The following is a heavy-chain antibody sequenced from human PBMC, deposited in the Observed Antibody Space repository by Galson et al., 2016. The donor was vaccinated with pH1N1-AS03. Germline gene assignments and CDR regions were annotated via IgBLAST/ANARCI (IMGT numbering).Heavy chain of an antibody. D-gene: IGHD3-3*01. Sequence: TLSLTCTVSGGSITSGNYFWSWIRQPAGKGLEWIGRIHSSGSTDYDSSLKSRVIISVDTSNNEFSLKLSSVTVADTAVYYCARDLGAGGPEDSWGPGTRVTISS. J-gene: IGHJ4*02. CDR3: ARDLGAGGPEDS. CDR2: IHSSGST. V-gene: IGHV4-61*02. CDR1: GGSITSGNYF.